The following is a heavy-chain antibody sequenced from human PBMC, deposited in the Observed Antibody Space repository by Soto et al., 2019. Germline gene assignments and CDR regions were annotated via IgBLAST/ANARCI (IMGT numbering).Heavy chain of an antibody. V-gene: IGHV4-34*01. D-gene: IGHD3-9*01. Sequence: SETLSLTCAVYGGSFSGYYWSWIRQPPGKWLEWIGEINHSGSTNYNPSLKSRVTISVDTSKNQFSLKLSSVTAADTAVYYCARGSLLGYFDWLFGKNGMNVWHQGXTVTVSS. CDR3: ARGSLLGYFDWLFGKNGMNV. CDR2: INHSGST. J-gene: IGHJ6*02. CDR1: GGSFSGYY.